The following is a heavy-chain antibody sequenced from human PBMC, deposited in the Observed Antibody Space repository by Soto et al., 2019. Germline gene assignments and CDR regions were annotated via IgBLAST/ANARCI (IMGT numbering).Heavy chain of an antibody. V-gene: IGHV3-66*01. J-gene: IGHJ4*02. CDR2: IYSGGNT. Sequence: EVQLVESGGGMVQPGGSLRLSCAASGFAVSSNYVNWVRQAPGKGLEWVSVIYSGGNTYYSDSVKDRITISRDISKNTLSLQMNSLRADDTAVYYCAKGYSSGFSFDYWGQGNLVTVSS. CDR1: GFAVSSNY. CDR3: AKGYSSGFSFDY. D-gene: IGHD5-18*01.